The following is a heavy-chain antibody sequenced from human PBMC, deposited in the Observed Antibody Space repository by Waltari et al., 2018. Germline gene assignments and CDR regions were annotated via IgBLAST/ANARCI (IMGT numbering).Heavy chain of an antibody. CDR1: GFTFSSYA. J-gene: IGHJ4*02. CDR3: AKDNYYGSGSYYTFFDY. CDR2: ISGSGGST. D-gene: IGHD3-10*01. Sequence: EVQLLESGGGLVQPGGSLRLSCAASGFTFSSYAMSWVRQAPGKGLEWVSAISGSGGSTYYADSVKGRFTISRDKSKNTLYLQMNSLRAEDTAVYYCAKDNYYGSGSYYTFFDYWGQGTLVTVSS. V-gene: IGHV3-23*01.